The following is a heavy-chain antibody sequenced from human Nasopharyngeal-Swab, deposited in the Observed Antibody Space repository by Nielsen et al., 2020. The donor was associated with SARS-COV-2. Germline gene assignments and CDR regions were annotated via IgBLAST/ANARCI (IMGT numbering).Heavy chain of an antibody. V-gene: IGHV3-30-3*01. Sequence: GESLKISRAASGFTFSRYTMHWVRQAPGKGLEWVAVIPYDGSNKYYADSVKGRFTISRDISKNTLYLQMNSLRAEDTAVFYCASTPLDSSGYYYAFHYWGRGTLVTVSS. CDR1: GFTFSRYT. J-gene: IGHJ4*02. CDR2: IPYDGSNK. D-gene: IGHD3-22*01. CDR3: ASTPLDSSGYYYAFHY.